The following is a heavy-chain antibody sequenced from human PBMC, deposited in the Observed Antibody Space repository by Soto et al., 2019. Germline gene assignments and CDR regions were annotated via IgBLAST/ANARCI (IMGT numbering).Heavy chain of an antibody. CDR3: ARADSRKGYSSGWYYFDY. V-gene: IGHV1-69*02. Sequence: QVQLVQSGAEVKKPGSSVKVSCKASGGTFSSYTISWVRQAPGQGLEWMGRIIPIRGIANYAQKFQGRVTITADKSTSTAYMELSSLRSEDTAVYYCARADSRKGYSSGWYYFDYWGQGTLVTVSS. CDR1: GGTFSSYT. J-gene: IGHJ4*02. D-gene: IGHD6-19*01. CDR2: IIPIRGIA.